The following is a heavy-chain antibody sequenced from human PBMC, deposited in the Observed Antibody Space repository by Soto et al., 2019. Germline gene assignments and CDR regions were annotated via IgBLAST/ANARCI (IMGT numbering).Heavy chain of an antibody. CDR1: GVSISDGQYF. CDR2: IHNNRST. Sequence: QVQLQESGPGLVTPSQTLSLTCTVSGVSISDGQYFWSWIRQHPGKGLEWIGYIHNNRSTYYNPSLRSRLIISIIMSKNQFFLILKSVIAADTAVHYCARVPIPRWFVENCWGQSMMVAV. CDR3: ARVPIPRWFVENC. D-gene: IGHD3-10*01. V-gene: IGHV4-31*03. J-gene: IGHJ3*01.